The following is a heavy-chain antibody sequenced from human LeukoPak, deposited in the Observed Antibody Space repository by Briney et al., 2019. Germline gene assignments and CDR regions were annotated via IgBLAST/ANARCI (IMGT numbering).Heavy chain of an antibody. Sequence: PSETLSLTCTVTGGSISSYYWSWIRQPPGKGLEWIGYIYYSGSTNYNPSLKSRVTISVDTSKNQFSLKLSSVTAADTAVYYCARDKGYSSSWPSFDYWGQGTLVTVSS. D-gene: IGHD6-13*01. CDR3: ARDKGYSSSWPSFDY. J-gene: IGHJ4*02. CDR1: GGSISSYY. CDR2: IYYSGST. V-gene: IGHV4-59*01.